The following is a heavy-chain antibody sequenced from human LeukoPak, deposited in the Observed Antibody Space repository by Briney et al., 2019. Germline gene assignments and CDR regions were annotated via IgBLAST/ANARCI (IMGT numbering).Heavy chain of an antibody. CDR3: ARGGYDHYYDSSGYRDAFDI. V-gene: IGHV1-2*02. CDR2: INPNSGGT. CDR1: GYTFTGYY. J-gene: IGHJ3*02. D-gene: IGHD3-22*01. Sequence: GASVKVSCKASGYTFTGYYMHWVRQAPGQGLEWMGWINPNSGGTNYAQKFQGRVTMTGDTSISTAYMELSRLRSDDTAVYYCARGGYDHYYDSSGYRDAFDIWGQGTMVTVSS.